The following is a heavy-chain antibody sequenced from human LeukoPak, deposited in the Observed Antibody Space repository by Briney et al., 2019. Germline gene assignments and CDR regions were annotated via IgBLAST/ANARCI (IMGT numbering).Heavy chain of an antibody. CDR3: ARDGRYCSGGSCYYFDY. D-gene: IGHD2-15*01. Sequence: GGSLRLSCAASGFIFSNYWMSWVRHAPGKGLVWVSRINSDGSSTSYADSVKGRFTISRDNAKNTLYLQMNSLRAEDTAVYYCARDGRYCSGGSCYYFDYWGQGTLVTVSS. CDR2: INSDGSST. CDR1: GFIFSNYW. V-gene: IGHV3-74*01. J-gene: IGHJ4*02.